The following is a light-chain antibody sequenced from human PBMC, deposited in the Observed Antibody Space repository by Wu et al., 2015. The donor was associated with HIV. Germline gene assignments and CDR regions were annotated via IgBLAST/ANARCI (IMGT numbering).Light chain of an antibody. CDR3: QQVNSFPHT. CDR1: QGIASW. Sequence: DIQMTQSPSSVSASVGDRVSITCRASQGIASWLVWYQQKPGKAPNLLIYAASNLQGGVPSRFSGSGSGTVFSLTISSLQPEDFATYYCQQVNSFPHTFGGGPR. CDR2: AAS. J-gene: IGKJ4*01. V-gene: IGKV1-12*01.